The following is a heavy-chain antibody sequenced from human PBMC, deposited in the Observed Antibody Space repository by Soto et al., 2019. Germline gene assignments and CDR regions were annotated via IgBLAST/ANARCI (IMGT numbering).Heavy chain of an antibody. D-gene: IGHD6-19*01. CDR3: ARDADASGWYHYGMDV. Sequence: LRLSCAASGFTLSSYWMNWVRQAPGKGLEWVANIKQDGSEKYYVDSVKGRFFISRDNAKNSLYLQLNSLRAEDTAVYYCARDADASGWYHYGMDVWGQGTLVTVSS. CDR1: GFTLSSYW. J-gene: IGHJ6*02. CDR2: IKQDGSEK. V-gene: IGHV3-7*01.